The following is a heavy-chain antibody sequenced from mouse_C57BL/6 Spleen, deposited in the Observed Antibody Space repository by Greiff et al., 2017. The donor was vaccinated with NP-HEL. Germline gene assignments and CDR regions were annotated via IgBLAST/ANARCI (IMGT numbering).Heavy chain of an antibody. CDR1: GFTFSSYG. CDR2: ISSGGSYT. D-gene: IGHD2-13*01. J-gene: IGHJ2*01. Sequence: EVQLVESGGDLVKPGGSLKLSCAASGFTFSSYGMSWVRQTPDKRLEWVATISSGGSYTYYPDSVKGRFTISRDNAKNTLYLQMSSLKSEDTAMYYCARHDSYFDYWGQGTTLTVSS. V-gene: IGHV5-6*01. CDR3: ARHDSYFDY.